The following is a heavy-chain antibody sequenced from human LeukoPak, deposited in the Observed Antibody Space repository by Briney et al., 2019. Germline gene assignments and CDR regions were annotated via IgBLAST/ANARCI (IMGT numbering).Heavy chain of an antibody. V-gene: IGHV3-48*01. Sequence: GGSLRLSCAASGFTFNSYSMSWVRQAPGKGLEWISYISSSSSTKYYADSVKGRFTVSRDNLKNTLYLQMNSLRAEDTAVYYCVRDKESRYFDSWGQGTLVTVSS. CDR2: ISSSSSTK. CDR3: VRDKESRYFDS. J-gene: IGHJ4*02. D-gene: IGHD3-9*01. CDR1: GFTFNSYS.